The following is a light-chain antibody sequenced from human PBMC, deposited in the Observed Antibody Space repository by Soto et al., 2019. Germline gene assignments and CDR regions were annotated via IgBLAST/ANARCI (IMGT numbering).Light chain of an antibody. CDR3: QQYDSYPPT. J-gene: IGKJ1*01. Sequence: PADRASLSCLASQSVDSYLAWYQQKPGQAPKLLIYGASSRATGIPDRFSGSGSGTDFTLTISRLKPEDFAVYYCQQYDSYPPTFGQGTKVDIK. CDR1: QSVDSY. CDR2: GAS. V-gene: IGKV3-20*01.